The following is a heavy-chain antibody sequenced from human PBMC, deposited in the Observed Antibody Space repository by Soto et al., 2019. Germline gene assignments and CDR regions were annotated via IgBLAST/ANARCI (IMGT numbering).Heavy chain of an antibody. CDR3: TPTPEYYYYGMDV. J-gene: IGHJ6*02. V-gene: IGHV3-15*01. Sequence: PGGSLRLSCAASGFTFSNAWMSWVRQAPGKGLEWVGRIKSKTDGGTTDYAAPVKGRFTISRDDSKNTLYLQMNSLKTEDTAVYYCTPTPEYYYYGMDVWGQGTTVTVSS. CDR2: IKSKTDGGTT. CDR1: GFTFSNAW.